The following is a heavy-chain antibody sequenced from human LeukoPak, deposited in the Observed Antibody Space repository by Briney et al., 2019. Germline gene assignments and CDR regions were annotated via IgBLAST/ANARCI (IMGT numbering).Heavy chain of an antibody. CDR1: GYTFTGYY. D-gene: IGHD3-22*01. V-gene: IGHV1-2*02. CDR2: INPNSGGT. Sequence: GASVKVSCKASGYTFTGYYMHWVRQAPGQGLEWMGWINPNSGGTNYAQKFQGRVTMTRDTSISTAYMELSRLRSGDTAVYYCARDYYDSSGYFAFDIWGQGTMVTVSS. CDR3: ARDYYDSSGYFAFDI. J-gene: IGHJ3*02.